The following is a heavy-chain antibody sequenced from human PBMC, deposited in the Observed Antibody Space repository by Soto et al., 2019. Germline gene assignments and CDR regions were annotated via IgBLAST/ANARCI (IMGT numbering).Heavy chain of an antibody. J-gene: IGHJ4*02. V-gene: IGHV3-30-3*01. Sequence: LRLSCAASGFTFSSYAMHWVRQAPGKGLEWVAVISYDGSNKYYADSVKGRFTISRDNSKNTLYLQMNSLRAEDTAVYYCARDYGDYSRIFDYWGQGTLVTSPQ. CDR3: ARDYGDYSRIFDY. CDR2: ISYDGSNK. D-gene: IGHD4-17*01. CDR1: GFTFSSYA.